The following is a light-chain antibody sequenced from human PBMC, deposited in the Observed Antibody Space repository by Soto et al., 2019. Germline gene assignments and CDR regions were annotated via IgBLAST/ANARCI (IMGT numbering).Light chain of an antibody. CDR1: QTVRSSY. Sequence: EIVLTQSPGTLSLSPGERATLSCRTSQTVRSSYLAWYQRKPGQAPRLLIYGASSRATGIPDRFSGSGSGTDVTRTISRLEPEDCGVYYCLQYGGSPGTFGQGTKVEIK. CDR2: GAS. CDR3: LQYGGSPGT. J-gene: IGKJ1*01. V-gene: IGKV3-20*01.